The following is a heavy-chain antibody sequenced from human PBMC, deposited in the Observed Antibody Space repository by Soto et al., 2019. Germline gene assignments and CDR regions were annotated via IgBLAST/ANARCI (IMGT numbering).Heavy chain of an antibody. CDR1: GYTFTSYG. CDR3: ARGPWAYDSSGYYPLYYFDY. CDR2: ISAYNGNT. D-gene: IGHD3-22*01. V-gene: IGHV1-18*01. Sequence: QVQLVQSGAEVKKPGASVKVSCKASGYTFTSYGISWVRQAPGQGLEWMGWISAYNGNTNYAQKLQGRVTMTTDTSTSTAYMELRSLRSDDTAVYYCARGPWAYDSSGYYPLYYFDYWGQGTLVTVSS. J-gene: IGHJ4*02.